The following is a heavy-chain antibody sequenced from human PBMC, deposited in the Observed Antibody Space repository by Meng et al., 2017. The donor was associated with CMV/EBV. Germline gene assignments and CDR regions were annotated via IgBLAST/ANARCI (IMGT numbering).Heavy chain of an antibody. V-gene: IGHV3-72*01. CDR3: VKDGFSYQSSGGTFES. CDR2: TRNKANSYTT. J-gene: IGHJ4*02. CDR1: GFTFSDHY. D-gene: IGHD3-22*01. Sequence: GESLKISCAASGFTFSDHYMDWVRQAPGKGLEWVGRTRNKANSYTTEYAASVKGRFTISRDDSKNSLYLQMNSLKTEDTAVYYCVKDGFSYQSSGGTFESWGQGTRVTVSS.